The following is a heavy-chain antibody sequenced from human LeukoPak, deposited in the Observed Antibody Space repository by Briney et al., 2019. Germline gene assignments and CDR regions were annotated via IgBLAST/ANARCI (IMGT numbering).Heavy chain of an antibody. J-gene: IGHJ3*01. D-gene: IGHD2-2*01. Sequence: GGSLRLSCAASGFTFDDYGMNWVRQPPGKGLEWVCGINWNGGSTSYADSLKGRLTISRDNAKSSLYLQMNSLRAEDTAMYFCARRMPGDAFDVWGQGTMVTVSS. CDR1: GFTFDDYG. CDR2: INWNGGST. CDR3: ARRMPGDAFDV. V-gene: IGHV3-20*04.